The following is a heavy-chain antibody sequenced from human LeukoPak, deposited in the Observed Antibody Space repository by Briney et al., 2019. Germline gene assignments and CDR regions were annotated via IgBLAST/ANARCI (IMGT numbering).Heavy chain of an antibody. CDR3: ARLQWLQTGRDFFDY. CDR1: GFNFNTYS. V-gene: IGHV3-21*01. Sequence: PGGSQRLSCAASGFNFNTYSMNWVRQAPGKGLEWVSSISGSSSYIYYADSVKGRFTISRDNAKNSVYLQMSSLRAEDTAVYYCARLQWLQTGRDFFDYWGQGTLVTVSS. CDR2: ISGSSSYI. D-gene: IGHD6-19*01. J-gene: IGHJ4*02.